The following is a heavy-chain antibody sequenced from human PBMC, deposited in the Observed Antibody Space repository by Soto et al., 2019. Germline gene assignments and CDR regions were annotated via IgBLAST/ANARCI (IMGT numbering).Heavy chain of an antibody. D-gene: IGHD3-22*01. CDR2: ISSSSSTI. CDR1: GFTFSSYS. V-gene: IGHV3-48*02. Sequence: GGSLRLSCAASGFTFSSYSMNWVRQAPGKGLEWVSYISSSSSTIYYADSVKGRFTISRDNAKNSLYLQMNSLRDEEAAVYYCASSGETSYYYDSSGYYYGSNAFDIWGQGTMVTVSS. CDR3: ASSGETSYYYDSSGYYYGSNAFDI. J-gene: IGHJ3*02.